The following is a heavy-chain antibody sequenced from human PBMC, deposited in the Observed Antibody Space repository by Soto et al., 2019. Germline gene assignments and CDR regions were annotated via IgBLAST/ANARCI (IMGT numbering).Heavy chain of an antibody. CDR1: GFTFSSYW. CDR3: ARGDGDYYDGNGYLGRH. CDR2: IKSDGSGT. V-gene: IGHV3-74*01. Sequence: EVQMVESGGVLVQPGGSLRLSCAASGFTFSSYWMHWVRQAPGKGLVWFSRIKSDGSGTSYADSVKGRLTISRDNAKNTLYLQMNRLRAEDTAVYYCARGDGDYYDGNGYLGRHWGQGTLVTVSS. J-gene: IGHJ4*02. D-gene: IGHD3-22*01.